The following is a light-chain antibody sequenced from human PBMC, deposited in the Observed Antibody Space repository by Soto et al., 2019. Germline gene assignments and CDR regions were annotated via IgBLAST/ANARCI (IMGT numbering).Light chain of an antibody. CDR2: EVS. J-gene: IGLJ1*01. Sequence: ALTQPASVSGSPGQWITISCTGTSSDVGDYNYVSWYQQYPGKAPKLLIYEVSNRPSGVSNRFSGSKSGNTASLTISGLQAEDEADYYCSSYTSSSTRVFGTGTKLTVL. V-gene: IGLV2-14*01. CDR3: SSYTSSSTRV. CDR1: SSDVGDYNY.